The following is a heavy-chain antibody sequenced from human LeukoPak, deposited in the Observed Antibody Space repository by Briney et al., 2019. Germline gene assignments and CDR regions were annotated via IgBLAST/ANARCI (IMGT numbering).Heavy chain of an antibody. Sequence: PSETLSLTCTVSGGSISSYYWSWIRQPPGKGLEWIGYIYYSGSTNYNPSLKSRVTISVDTSKNQFSLKLSSVTAADTAVHYCARDSPEFDPWGQGTLVTVSS. V-gene: IGHV4-59*01. CDR1: GGSISSYY. CDR3: ARDSPEFDP. D-gene: IGHD1-14*01. CDR2: IYYSGST. J-gene: IGHJ5*02.